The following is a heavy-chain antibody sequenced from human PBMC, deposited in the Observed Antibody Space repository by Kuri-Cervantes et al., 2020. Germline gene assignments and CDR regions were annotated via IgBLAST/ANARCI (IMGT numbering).Heavy chain of an antibody. CDR1: GGSISSGGYS. CDR3: ARAPGDYGLEGNNWFDP. V-gene: IGHV4-30-2*01. J-gene: IGHJ5*02. CDR2: IYHSGST. D-gene: IGHD4-17*01. Sequence: LRLSCAVSGGSISSGGYSWSWIRQPPGKGLEWIGYIYHSGSTYYNPSLKSRVTISVDRSKNQFSLKLSPVTAADTAVYYCARAPGDYGLEGNNWFDPWGQGTLVTVSS.